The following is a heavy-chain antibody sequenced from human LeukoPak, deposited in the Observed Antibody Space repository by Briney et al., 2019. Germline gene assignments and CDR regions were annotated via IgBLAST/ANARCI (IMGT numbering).Heavy chain of an antibody. CDR3: AKDGRGPNMGTTCFDP. D-gene: IGHD1-7*01. CDR1: GFTFDEYA. Sequence: SMRLAWAAAGFTFDEYAMHWVRQAPGKGLEWVSGTSWNSGSIDYADSVKGRFTISSDNAKTSLYLQMNSLRAEDTALYYCAKDGRGPNMGTTCFDPWGQGTLVTVSS. J-gene: IGHJ5*02. V-gene: IGHV3-9*01. CDR2: TSWNSGSI.